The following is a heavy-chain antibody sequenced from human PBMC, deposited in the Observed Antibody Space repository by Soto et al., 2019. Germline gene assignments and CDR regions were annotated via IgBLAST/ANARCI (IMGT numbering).Heavy chain of an antibody. CDR1: GQSFSGHS. D-gene: IGHD1-1*01. CDR3: ARGSSIVALPGELEDVNYDF. J-gene: IGHJ4*02. CDR2: ISESGST. Sequence: QVQLQQWGAGLVKTSETLSLSCAVYGQSFSGHSWAWIRQPPGKGLEWIGEISESGSTYYNPSLKSRVTISTDTSKNQFSLKLSSVTAADTAAYFCARGSSIVALPGELEDVNYDFWGQGTLVNVSS. V-gene: IGHV4-34*01.